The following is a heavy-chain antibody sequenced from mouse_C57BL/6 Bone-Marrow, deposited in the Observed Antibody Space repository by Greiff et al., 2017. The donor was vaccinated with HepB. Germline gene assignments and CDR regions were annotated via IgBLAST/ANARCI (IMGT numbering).Heavy chain of an antibody. CDR1: GYTFTSYW. D-gene: IGHD1-1*01. Sequence: EVQLQESGTVLARPGASVKMSCKTSGYTFTSYWMHWVNQRPGQGLEWIGAIYPGNSDTSYNQKFKGKAKLTAVTSASTAYMELSSLTNEDSAVYYCEALGYYGSSYPYYFDYWGQGTTLTVSS. CDR2: IYPGNSDT. J-gene: IGHJ2*01. V-gene: IGHV1-5*01. CDR3: EALGYYGSSYPYYFDY.